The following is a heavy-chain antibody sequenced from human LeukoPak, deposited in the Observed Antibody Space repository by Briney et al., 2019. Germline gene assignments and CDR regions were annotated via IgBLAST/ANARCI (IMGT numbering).Heavy chain of an antibody. CDR3: ASRSGYSSGWYALRTSHTAFGI. J-gene: IGHJ3*02. D-gene: IGHD6-19*01. Sequence: GESLKISCKGSGYSFTSYWIGWVRQMPGKGLEWMGIIYPGDSDTRYSPSFQGQVTISADKSISTAYLQWSSLKASDTAMYYCASRSGYSSGWYALRTSHTAFGIWGQGTMVTVSS. V-gene: IGHV5-51*01. CDR1: GYSFTSYW. CDR2: IYPGDSDT.